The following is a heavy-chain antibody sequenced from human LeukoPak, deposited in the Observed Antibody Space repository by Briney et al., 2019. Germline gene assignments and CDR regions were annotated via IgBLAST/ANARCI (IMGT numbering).Heavy chain of an antibody. D-gene: IGHD3-22*01. Sequence: SQTLSLTCAISGDSVSSNSAAWNWIRQSPSRGLEWLGRTYYRSKWYNDYAVSVKSRITINPDTSKNQFSLQLNSVTPEDTAVYYCARVDDSSGYYSPDHAFDIWGQGTMVTVSS. CDR1: GDSVSSNSAA. J-gene: IGHJ3*02. CDR2: TYYRSKWYN. V-gene: IGHV6-1*01. CDR3: ARVDDSSGYYSPDHAFDI.